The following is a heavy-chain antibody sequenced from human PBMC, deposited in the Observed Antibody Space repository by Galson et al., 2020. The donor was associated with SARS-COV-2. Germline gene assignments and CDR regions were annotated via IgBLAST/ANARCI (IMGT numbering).Heavy chain of an antibody. J-gene: IGHJ4*02. Sequence: GESLKISCEVSGFTFNDFWMSWFRQAPGKGLEWVANIKGDGSETNYADFVKGRFSISRDNAANSLYLHMNSLRVEDSAVYYCSREGWQGGYWGQGTRVTVSS. V-gene: IGHV3-7*01. CDR1: GFTFNDFW. CDR2: IKGDGSET. D-gene: IGHD6-19*01. CDR3: SREGWQGGY.